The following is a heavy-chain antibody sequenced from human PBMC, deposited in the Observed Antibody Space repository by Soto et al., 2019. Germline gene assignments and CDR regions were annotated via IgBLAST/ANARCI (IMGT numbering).Heavy chain of an antibody. CDR3: ARDRVVFGGDALGWFDP. V-gene: IGHV1-3*01. D-gene: IGHD2-21*01. CDR1: GYTFTSYG. Sequence: ASVKVSCKASGYTFTSYGISWVRQAPGQGLEWMGWINAGNGNTKYSQKFQGRVTITRDTSASTGYMEMSSLRSEDSAVYYCARDRVVFGGDALGWFDPWGQGTLVTVSS. CDR2: INAGNGNT. J-gene: IGHJ5*02.